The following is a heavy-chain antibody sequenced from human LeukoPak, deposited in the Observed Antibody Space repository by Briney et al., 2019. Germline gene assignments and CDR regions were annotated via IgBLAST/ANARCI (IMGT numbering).Heavy chain of an antibody. CDR3: AREALPYCSGGSCYSDYFDY. CDR2: ISYDGSNK. CDR1: GFTFSSYA. D-gene: IGHD2-15*01. Sequence: GGSLGLSCAASGFTFSSYAMHWVRQAPCKGLEWVAVISYDGSNKYYADSVKGRFTISRDNSKNTLYLQMNSLRAEDTAVYYCAREALPYCSGGSCYSDYFDYWGQGTLVTVSS. V-gene: IGHV3-30-3*01. J-gene: IGHJ4*02.